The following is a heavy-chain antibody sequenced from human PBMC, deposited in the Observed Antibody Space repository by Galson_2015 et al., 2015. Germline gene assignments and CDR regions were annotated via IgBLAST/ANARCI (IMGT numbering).Heavy chain of an antibody. CDR3: ARGTYYDILTGYYDNWFDP. CDR1: GFTFTSSA. Sequence: SVKVSCKASGFTFTSSAMQWVRQARGQRLEWIGWIVVGSGNTNYAQKFQERVTITRDMSTSTAYMELSSLRSEDIDVYYCARGTYYDILTGYYDNWFDPWGQGTLVTVSS. V-gene: IGHV1-58*02. CDR2: IVVGSGNT. J-gene: IGHJ5*02. D-gene: IGHD3-9*01.